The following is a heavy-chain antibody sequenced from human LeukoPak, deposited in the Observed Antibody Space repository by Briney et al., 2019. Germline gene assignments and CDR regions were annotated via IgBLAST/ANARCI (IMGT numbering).Heavy chain of an antibody. CDR3: AREAY. J-gene: IGHJ4*02. CDR1: GFTFSDYA. V-gene: IGHV3-7*01. CDR2: IKPDGGEK. Sequence: GGSLRLSCTTSGFTFSDYAVSWVRQAPGKGLEWVANIKPDGGEKYYVDSVKGRFTISRDNAKNSLFLQMNSLRAEDTAVYYCAREAYRGQGTLVTVSS.